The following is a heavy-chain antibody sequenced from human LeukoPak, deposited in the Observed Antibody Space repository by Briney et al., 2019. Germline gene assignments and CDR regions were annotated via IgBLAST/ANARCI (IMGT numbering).Heavy chain of an antibody. D-gene: IGHD3-3*01. Sequence: GASVKVSCKVSGCTLTELSMHWVRQAPGKGLEWMGGFDPEDGETIYAQKFQGRVTMTEDTSTDTAYMELSSLRSEDTAVYYCATAVLRFLEWKQATDYGMDVWGQGTTVTVSS. CDR3: ATAVLRFLEWKQATDYGMDV. CDR1: GCTLTELS. J-gene: IGHJ6*02. CDR2: FDPEDGET. V-gene: IGHV1-24*01.